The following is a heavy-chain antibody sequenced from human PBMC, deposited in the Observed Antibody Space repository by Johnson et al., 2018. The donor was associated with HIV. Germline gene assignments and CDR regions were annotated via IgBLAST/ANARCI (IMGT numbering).Heavy chain of an antibody. V-gene: IGHV3-9*01. Sequence: VESGGGVVRPGGSLRLSCAASGFTFGDHAMHWVRQAPGKGLEWVSGISWNSGSIGYADSVKGRFTISRDNAKNSLYLQTNSLRVEDTALYYCAKRRRGGATVAGAFDIWGQGTMVTVTS. CDR2: ISWNSGSI. CDR1: GFTFGDHA. J-gene: IGHJ3*02. CDR3: AKRRRGGATVAGAFDI. D-gene: IGHD1-26*01.